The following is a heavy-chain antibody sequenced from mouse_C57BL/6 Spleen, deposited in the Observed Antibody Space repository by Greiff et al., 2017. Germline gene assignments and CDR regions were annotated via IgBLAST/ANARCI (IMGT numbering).Heavy chain of an antibody. D-gene: IGHD1-1*01. V-gene: IGHV1-52*01. CDR1: GYTFTSYW. CDR3: SRRYYYGSSPNWYFDV. J-gene: IGHJ1*03. Sequence: VQLQQPGAELVRPGSSVKLSCKASGYTFTSYWMHWVKQRPIQGLEWIGNIDPSDSETHYNQQFKDKATLTVDKSSSTAYMQLSSLTSEDSAVYYCSRRYYYGSSPNWYFDVWGTGTTVTVSS. CDR2: IDPSDSET.